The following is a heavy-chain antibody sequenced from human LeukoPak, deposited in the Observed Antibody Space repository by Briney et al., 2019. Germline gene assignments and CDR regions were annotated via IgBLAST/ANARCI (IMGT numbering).Heavy chain of an antibody. CDR2: IVVGSGNT. V-gene: IGHV1-58*02. D-gene: IGHD5-24*01. J-gene: IGHJ4*02. CDR3: AAVEMATIDMYDY. CDR1: GFTFTSSA. Sequence: SVKVSCKASGFTFTSSAMQWVRQARGQRLEWIGWIVVGSGNTNYAQKFQERVTITRDMSTSTAYMELSSLRSEDTTVYYCAAVEMATIDMYDYWGQGTLVTVSS.